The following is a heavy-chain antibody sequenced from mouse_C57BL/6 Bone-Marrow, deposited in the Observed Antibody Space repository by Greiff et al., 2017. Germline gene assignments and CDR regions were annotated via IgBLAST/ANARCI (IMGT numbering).Heavy chain of an antibody. Sequence: EVKLQESGTVLARPGASVKMSCKTSGYTFTSYWMHWVKQRPGQGLEWIGAIYPGNSDTSYNQKFKGKAKLTAVTSASTAYMELSSLTNEDSAVYYCTREGYYYGSSFHWYFDVWGTGTTVTVSS. V-gene: IGHV1-5*01. J-gene: IGHJ1*03. CDR1: GYTFTSYW. D-gene: IGHD1-1*01. CDR2: IYPGNSDT. CDR3: TREGYYYGSSFHWYFDV.